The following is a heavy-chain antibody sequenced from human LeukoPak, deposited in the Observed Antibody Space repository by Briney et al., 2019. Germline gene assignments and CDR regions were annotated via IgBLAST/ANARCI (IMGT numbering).Heavy chain of an antibody. D-gene: IGHD5-18*01. Sequence: PSETLSLTCAVSGGSISSAGWCSWVRQSPGKGLEWIGEIYHSGSTNYNPSLKSRVTISVNKSKNQFSLKLSSVTAADTAVYYCARLDTAASDVGSYYYYGMDAWGQGTTVTVSS. CDR2: IYHSGST. CDR1: GGSISSAGW. J-gene: IGHJ6*02. V-gene: IGHV4-4*02. CDR3: ARLDTAASDVGSYYYYGMDA.